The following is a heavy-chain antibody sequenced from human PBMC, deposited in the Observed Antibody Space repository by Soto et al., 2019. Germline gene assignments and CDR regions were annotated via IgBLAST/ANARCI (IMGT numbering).Heavy chain of an antibody. CDR1: GGTSSRYT. J-gene: IGHJ4*02. Sequence: GASVKVSCKASGGTSSRYTITWVRQAPGQGLEWMGGITPMFGTPNYAQKFQGRVTITADESTSTAYMELSSLRSEDTAMYYCARDGTLYDSSAYYYLYWGQGTLVTVSS. CDR3: ARDGTLYDSSAYYYLY. V-gene: IGHV1-69*13. D-gene: IGHD3-22*01. CDR2: ITPMFGTP.